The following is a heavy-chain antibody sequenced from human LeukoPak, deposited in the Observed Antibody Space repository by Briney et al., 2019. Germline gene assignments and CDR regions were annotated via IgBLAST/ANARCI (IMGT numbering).Heavy chain of an antibody. Sequence: PGGSLRLSCAASGFTFSSYWIHWVRQAAGKGLVWVSRISSDGGSTSYADSVKGRFTSSSDNAKNTLYLQMNSLRAEDTAVYYCARDLYYGSGVVDYWGQGTLVTVSS. D-gene: IGHD3-10*01. J-gene: IGHJ4*02. V-gene: IGHV3-74*01. CDR1: GFTFSSYW. CDR2: ISSDGGST. CDR3: ARDLYYGSGVVDY.